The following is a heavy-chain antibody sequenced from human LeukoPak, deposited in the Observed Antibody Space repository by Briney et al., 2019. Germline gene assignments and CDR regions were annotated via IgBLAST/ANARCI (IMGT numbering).Heavy chain of an antibody. J-gene: IGHJ6*02. CDR2: IVVGSCHT. CDR3: AADHQFSGWESAYGMDV. Sequence: SVKVSCKASVFSFTTSAMQWVRQARGQRLEWIGWIVVGSCHTSYAQKFQERITITRDMSTSTAYMQLSSLRSEDTAVYYCAADHQFSGWESAYGMDVWGQGTTVTVSS. CDR1: VFSFTTSA. D-gene: IGHD6-19*01. V-gene: IGHV1-58*02.